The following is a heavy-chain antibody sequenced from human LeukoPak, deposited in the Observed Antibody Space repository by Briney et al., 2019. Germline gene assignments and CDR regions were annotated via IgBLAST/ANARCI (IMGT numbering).Heavy chain of an antibody. CDR1: GFTFSSYA. Sequence: PGGSLRLSCAASGFTFSSYAMSWVRQAPGKGLEWVSAISGSGGSTYYADSVKGRFSISRDNSKNTLYLQMNSLRAEDTAVYYCAKDTDRDGYYYYYGMDFWGQGTTVTVSS. V-gene: IGHV3-23*01. CDR2: ISGSGGST. D-gene: IGHD1-14*01. J-gene: IGHJ6*02. CDR3: AKDTDRDGYYYYYGMDF.